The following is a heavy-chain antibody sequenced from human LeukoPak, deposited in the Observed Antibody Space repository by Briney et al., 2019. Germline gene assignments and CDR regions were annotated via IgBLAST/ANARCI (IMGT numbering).Heavy chain of an antibody. D-gene: IGHD3-3*01. CDR1: GHTLSDLA. CDR2: FDPEDGKT. Sequence: ASVRVSCKVSGHTLSDLAMHWVRQAPGKGLEWMGGFDPEDGKTIYAQKLQGRVTMTEDTTTDIAYMELSSLTSEDTAVYYCATGPSLLQWFDCDYWGQGTLVTVSS. J-gene: IGHJ4*02. V-gene: IGHV1-24*01. CDR3: ATGPSLLQWFDCDY.